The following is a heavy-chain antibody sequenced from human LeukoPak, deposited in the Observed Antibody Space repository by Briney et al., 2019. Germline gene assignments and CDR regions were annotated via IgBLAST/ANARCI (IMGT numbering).Heavy chain of an antibody. Sequence: GASVKVSCKASGYTFTCYYMHWVRQPPAQGLEWMGWINPNSGGTNYAQKIQGRVTMTRDTSISTAYMELSRLRSDDTAVYYCARGRNYYGSGSYPWVNHPETDYWGQGTLVTVSS. D-gene: IGHD3-10*01. CDR1: GYTFTCYY. V-gene: IGHV1-2*02. CDR2: INPNSGGT. CDR3: ARGRNYYGSGSYPWVNHPETDY. J-gene: IGHJ4*02.